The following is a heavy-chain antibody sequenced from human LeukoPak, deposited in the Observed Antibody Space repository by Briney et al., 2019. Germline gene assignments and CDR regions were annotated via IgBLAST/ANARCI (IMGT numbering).Heavy chain of an antibody. V-gene: IGHV4-61*02. CDR3: AREIVAYYYYYMDV. CDR2: IYISGCT. CDR1: GASISSGSYY. Sequence: SETLSLTCPVSGASISSGSYYWSWIAHPAGRGLVCFGCIYISGCTNYNPSLMSRVTISVDMSKNQFSLKLSSVSAADTAVYYCAREIVAYYYYYMDVWGKGTTVTISS. D-gene: IGHD3-22*01. J-gene: IGHJ6*03.